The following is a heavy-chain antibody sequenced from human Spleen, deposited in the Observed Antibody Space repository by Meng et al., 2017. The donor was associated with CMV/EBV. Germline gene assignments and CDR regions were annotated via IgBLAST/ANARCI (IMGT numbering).Heavy chain of an antibody. CDR2: INHSGST. V-gene: IGHV4-34*01. D-gene: IGHD2-2*02. CDR1: GFTFSSYW. CDR3: ARVIVVVPAAIGYYFDY. Sequence: GSLRLSCAASGFTFSSYWMSWVRQPPGKGLEWIGEINHSGSTNYNPSLKSRVTISVDTSKNQFSLKLSSVTAADTAVYYCARVIVVVPAAIGYYFDYWGQGTLVTVSS. J-gene: IGHJ4*02.